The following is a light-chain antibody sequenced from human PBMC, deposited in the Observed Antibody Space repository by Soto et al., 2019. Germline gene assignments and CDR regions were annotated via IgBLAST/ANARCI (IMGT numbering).Light chain of an antibody. Sequence: DIQLTQSPSFLSASVGDRVTITCRASQAISYYLAWYHQKPGKAPKLLIHTASTLQSGVPSRFSGSGYGTEFTLSSNGRQPEDFATYYWQQRSEYPITFGQGTLLDMK. J-gene: IGKJ5*01. CDR3: QQRSEYPIT. CDR2: TAS. CDR1: QAISYY. V-gene: IGKV1-9*01.